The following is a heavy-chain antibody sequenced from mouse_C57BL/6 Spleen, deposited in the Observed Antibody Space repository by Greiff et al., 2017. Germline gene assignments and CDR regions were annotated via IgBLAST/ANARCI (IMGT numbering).Heavy chain of an antibody. CDR1: GFTFSDYG. Sequence: EVQGVVSGGGLVKPGGSLKLSCAASGFTFSDYGMHWVRQAPEKGLEWVAYISSGSSTIYYADTVKGRFTISRDNAKNTLFLQMTSLRSEDTAMYYCARPLYYGSSYDWFAYWGQGTLVTVSA. J-gene: IGHJ3*01. D-gene: IGHD1-1*01. V-gene: IGHV5-17*01. CDR2: ISSGSSTI. CDR3: ARPLYYGSSYDWFAY.